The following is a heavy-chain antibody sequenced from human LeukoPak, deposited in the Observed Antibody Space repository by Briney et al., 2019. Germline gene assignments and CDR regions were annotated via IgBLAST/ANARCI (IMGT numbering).Heavy chain of an antibody. V-gene: IGHV3-64*02. CDR2: ISSNGGST. CDR1: GLTFSNST. J-gene: IGHJ4*02. D-gene: IGHD2-2*01. CDR3: ARDPGGILHPAAFDS. Sequence: GGSLRLSCGPSGLTFSNSTMHWVPQAPGKGLEYVSAISSNGGSTYYADSVKGRFTISRDNSKNTLYLQMGSLRAEDMAVYYCARDPGGILHPAAFDSWGQGTLVTVSS.